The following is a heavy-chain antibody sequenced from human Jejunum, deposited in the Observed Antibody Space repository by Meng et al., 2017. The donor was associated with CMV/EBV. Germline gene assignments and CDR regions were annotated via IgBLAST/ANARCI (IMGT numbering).Heavy chain of an antibody. Sequence: SGYVFTTYWIGWVRQMPGKGREWMGIIHPVDSDTRYSPSFQGQVTISVDKSITTVYLHWKSLKASDTAIYFCARVGGATRLNWFDPWGQGTLVTVSS. J-gene: IGHJ5*02. CDR2: IHPVDSDT. CDR1: GYVFTTYW. V-gene: IGHV5-51*01. D-gene: IGHD1-26*01. CDR3: ARVGGATRLNWFDP.